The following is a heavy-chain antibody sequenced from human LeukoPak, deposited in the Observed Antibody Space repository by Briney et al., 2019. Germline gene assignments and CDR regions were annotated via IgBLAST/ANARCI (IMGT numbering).Heavy chain of an antibody. Sequence: GGSLRLSCAASGFTFSSYGMHWVRQAPGKGLEWVAVIWYDGSNKYYADSVKGRFTISRDNSKNTLYLQMNSLRAEDTAVYYCARKGGFVFSNWFDPWGQGTLVTVSS. D-gene: IGHD3-10*01. V-gene: IGHV3-33*01. CDR1: GFTFSSYG. CDR2: IWYDGSNK. CDR3: ARKGGFVFSNWFDP. J-gene: IGHJ5*02.